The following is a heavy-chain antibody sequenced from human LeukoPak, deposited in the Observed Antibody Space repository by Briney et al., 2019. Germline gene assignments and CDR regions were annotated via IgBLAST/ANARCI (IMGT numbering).Heavy chain of an antibody. CDR2: INHSGST. J-gene: IGHJ4*02. CDR3: ARGRITMGYFDY. Sequence: SETLSLTCAVYGGSFSGYYWSWIRQPPGKGLERIGEINHSGSTNYNPSLKSRVTISVDTSKNQFSLKLSSVTAADTAVYYCARGRITMGYFDYWGQGTLVTVSS. V-gene: IGHV4-34*01. D-gene: IGHD3-10*01. CDR1: GGSFSGYY.